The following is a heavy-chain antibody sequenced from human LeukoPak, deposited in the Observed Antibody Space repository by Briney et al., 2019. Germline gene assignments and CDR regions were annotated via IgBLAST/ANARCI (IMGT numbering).Heavy chain of an antibody. CDR3: AADSSRSGAGPFDI. J-gene: IGHJ3*02. Sequence: SVKVSCKASGFTFSSSAVQWVRQARGQRLEWIGWIVVGRGHTNYAQNFQEEVTIIRDMSTSTAYMELSSLRSEDTAVYYCAADSSRSGAGPFDIWGQGTMVTVSS. V-gene: IGHV1-58*01. D-gene: IGHD2-15*01. CDR1: GFTFSSSA. CDR2: IVVGRGHT.